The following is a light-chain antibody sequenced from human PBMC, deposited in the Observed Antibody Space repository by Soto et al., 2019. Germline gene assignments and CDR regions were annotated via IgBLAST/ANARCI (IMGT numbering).Light chain of an antibody. CDR2: DVS. CDR3: SSYTTSNTRQIV. V-gene: IGLV2-14*01. CDR1: SSDVGGYNY. Sequence: TQPAPLSGSPGQSITLSCPGNSSDVGGYNYVSWYQQHPGKAPKFMIYDVSNRPSGVSNRFSGSKSGNTASLTISGLQAEDEADYYCSSYTTSNTRQIVFGTGTKVTVL. J-gene: IGLJ1*01.